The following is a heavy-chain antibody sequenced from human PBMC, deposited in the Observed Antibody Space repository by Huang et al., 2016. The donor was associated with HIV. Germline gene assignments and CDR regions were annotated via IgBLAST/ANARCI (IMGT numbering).Heavy chain of an antibody. V-gene: IGHV3-74*01. Sequence: EVQLVESGGGLVQPGGSLRLSCAASGFTFSSYWMPWVRKAQGKGLVWVSRINSDGSRKNYADSVKGRFTISRDNAKNTLYLQMNSLRVEDTAVYYCARDTDVRGGLDYWGQGTLVTVSS. J-gene: IGHJ4*02. CDR2: INSDGSRK. CDR3: ARDTDVRGGLDY. CDR1: GFTFSSYW. D-gene: IGHD4-17*01.